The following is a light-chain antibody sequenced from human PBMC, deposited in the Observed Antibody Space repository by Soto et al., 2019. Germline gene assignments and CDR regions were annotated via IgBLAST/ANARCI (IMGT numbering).Light chain of an antibody. V-gene: IGLV2-23*02. CDR2: EVN. J-gene: IGLJ3*02. Sequence: QSALTQPASVSGSPGQSITISCTGTSSDVGTYTLVSWYQQHPGKAPKLVIYEVNKRPAGVSKRFSGSRSGDTASLTISGLQAEDEADYYCSSYAGRNTWVFGGGTQLTVL. CDR3: SSYAGRNTWV. CDR1: SSDVGTYTL.